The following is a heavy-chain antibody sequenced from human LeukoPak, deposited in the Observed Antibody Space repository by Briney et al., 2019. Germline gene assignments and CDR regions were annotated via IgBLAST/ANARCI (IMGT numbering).Heavy chain of an antibody. CDR2: TYYRSTWYN. V-gene: IGHV6-1*01. CDR3: ARRLTQYDCFDP. Sequence: KTSQTLSLTCAISGDSVSSNSVTWNWIRQSPSRGLEWLGRTYYRSTWYNDYAVCVRGRITVNPDTSKNQFSLHLNSVTPEDTAVYYCARRLTQYDCFDPWGQGILVTVSS. J-gene: IGHJ5*02. D-gene: IGHD2-2*01. CDR1: GDSVSSNSVT.